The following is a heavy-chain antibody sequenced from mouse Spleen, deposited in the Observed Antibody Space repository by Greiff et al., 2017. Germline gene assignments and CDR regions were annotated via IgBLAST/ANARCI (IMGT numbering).Heavy chain of an antibody. CDR1: GFTFSSYT. J-gene: IGHJ2*01. CDR2: ISGGGGNT. CDR3: ARKLGHYFDY. Sequence: EVQRVESGGGLVKPGGSLKLSCAASGFTFSSYTMSWVRQTPEKRLEWVATISGGGGNTYYPDSVKGRFTISRDNAKNTLYLQMSSLRSEDTALYYCARKLGHYFDYWGQGTTLTVSS. V-gene: IGHV5-9*01. D-gene: IGHD4-1*01.